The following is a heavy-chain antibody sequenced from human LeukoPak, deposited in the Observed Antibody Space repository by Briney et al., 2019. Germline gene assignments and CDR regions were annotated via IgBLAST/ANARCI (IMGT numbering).Heavy chain of an antibody. CDR1: GGSISSGDYY. J-gene: IGHJ4*02. CDR3: ARDVGYGGNLFDY. V-gene: IGHV4-30-4*08. D-gene: IGHD4-23*01. Sequence: SETLSLTCTVSGGSISSGDYYWSWIRQPPGKGLEWIGYIYYSGSTYYNPSLKSRVTISVDTSKNQFSLKLSSVTAADTAVYYCARDVGYGGNLFDYWRQGTLVTVSS. CDR2: IYYSGST.